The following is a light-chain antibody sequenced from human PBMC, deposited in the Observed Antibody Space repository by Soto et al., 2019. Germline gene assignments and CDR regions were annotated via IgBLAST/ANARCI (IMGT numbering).Light chain of an antibody. Sequence: DIQMTQSPSSLSASVGDRVTITCRVSQSISSYLNWYQQKPGKAPKLLIYAASSLQSGVPSRFSGSGSGTDFTLTISSLQREDFATSSCTQRYSTHLYFGQGTRPEIK. CDR3: TQRYSTHLY. CDR1: QSISSY. CDR2: AAS. V-gene: IGKV1-39*01. J-gene: IGKJ5*01.